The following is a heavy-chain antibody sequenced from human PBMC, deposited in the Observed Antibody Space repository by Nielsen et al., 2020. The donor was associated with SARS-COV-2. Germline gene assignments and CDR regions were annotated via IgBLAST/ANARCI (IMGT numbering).Heavy chain of an antibody. D-gene: IGHD3-9*01. Sequence: WVRQAPGQGLEWMGWINTNTGNPTYAQGFTGRFVFSLDTSASTAYLQISSLKAEDTAVYYCARERSTYYDILTGYRITPFDYWGQGTLVTVSS. J-gene: IGHJ4*02. CDR3: ARERSTYYDILTGYRITPFDY. CDR2: INTNTGNP. V-gene: IGHV7-4-1*02.